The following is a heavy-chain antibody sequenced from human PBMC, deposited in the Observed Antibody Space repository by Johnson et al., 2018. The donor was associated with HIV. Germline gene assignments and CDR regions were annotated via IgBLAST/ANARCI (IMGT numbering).Heavy chain of an antibody. J-gene: IGHJ3*02. V-gene: IGHV3-20*04. CDR3: ARDFSWSGAFDI. D-gene: IGHD6-13*01. CDR1: GFTFDEFDDYG. Sequence: VQLVESGGGVVRPGGSLRLSCAASGFTFDEFDDYGMSWVRQAPGKGLEWVSAINWNGASTGYAASVKGRFTISRDNAKNSLYLQMNSLTAEDTAVYYCARDFSWSGAFDIWGQGTMVTVS. CDR2: INWNGAST.